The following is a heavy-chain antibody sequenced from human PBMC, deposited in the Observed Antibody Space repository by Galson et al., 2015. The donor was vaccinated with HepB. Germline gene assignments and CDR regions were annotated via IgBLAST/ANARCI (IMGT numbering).Heavy chain of an antibody. J-gene: IGHJ4*02. CDR3: VKCAGGARERFYFDF. Sequence: SLRLSCAASGFTFSSYSMNWVRQAPGKGLEYISAITNNGDNTYYADSVKDRFTISRDNSKYTLYLQMSNLRSDDTAMFYCVKCAGGARERFYFDFWGQGTLVTVSS. CDR2: ITNNGDNT. CDR1: GFTFSSYS. D-gene: IGHD1-14*01. V-gene: IGHV3-64D*06.